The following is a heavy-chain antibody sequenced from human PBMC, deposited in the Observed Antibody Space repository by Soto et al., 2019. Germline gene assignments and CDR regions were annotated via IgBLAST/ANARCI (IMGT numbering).Heavy chain of an antibody. CDR3: VRGWDNFDY. V-gene: IGHV3-48*03. J-gene: IGHJ4*02. Sequence: PGGSLRLSCNVSGFSFTSFEMNWIRQAPGKGLEWISYISISGTSIFYADSVRGRFTISRDNAKSSLYLQMNSLRAEDTALYYCVRGWDNFDYWGQGILVTVSS. CDR1: GFSFTSFE. CDR2: ISISGTSI. D-gene: IGHD1-26*01.